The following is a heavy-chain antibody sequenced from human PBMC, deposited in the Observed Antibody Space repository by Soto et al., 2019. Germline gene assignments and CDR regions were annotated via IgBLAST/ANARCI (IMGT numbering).Heavy chain of an antibody. CDR3: ARERYSSAYFFDH. CDR2: ISTSSSAI. Sequence: PGGSLRLSCTASGFTFSSYNMNWVRQAPGKGLEWVSYISTSSSAIYYADSVKGRFTISRDNAKNSLYLQINSLRDEDTAVYYCARERYSSAYFFDHWDQGTQVTVSS. CDR1: GFTFSSYN. D-gene: IGHD6-19*01. V-gene: IGHV3-48*02. J-gene: IGHJ4*02.